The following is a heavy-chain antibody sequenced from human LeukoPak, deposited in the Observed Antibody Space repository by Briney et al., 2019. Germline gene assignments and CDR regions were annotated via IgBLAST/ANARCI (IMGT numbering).Heavy chain of an antibody. J-gene: IGHJ3*02. CDR2: IHSGGSST. D-gene: IGHD3-3*02. CDR1: GFTFSSYW. CDR3: ARDRSLPLYSDFWSGEAWEMYAFDI. Sequence: PGGSLRLSCAASGFTFSSYWMHWVRQAPGKGLVWVSRIHSGGSSTSYADFVKGRFTISRDNAKNTLYLQMNSLRAEDTAVYYCARDRSLPLYSDFWSGEAWEMYAFDIWGQGTMVTVSS. V-gene: IGHV3-74*01.